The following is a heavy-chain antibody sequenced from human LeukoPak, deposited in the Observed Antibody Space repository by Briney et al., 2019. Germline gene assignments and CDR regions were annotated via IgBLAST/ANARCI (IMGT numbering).Heavy chain of an antibody. V-gene: IGHV4-39*01. Sequence: PSETLSLTCTVSGGSISSSSYYWGWIRQPPGKGLEWIGSIYYSGSTYYNPSLKSRVTISVDTSKNQFSLKLSSVTAADTAVYYCASGVGSSSRFDYWGQGTLVTVSS. D-gene: IGHD6-6*01. CDR3: ASGVGSSSRFDY. CDR1: GGSISSSSYY. J-gene: IGHJ4*02. CDR2: IYYSGST.